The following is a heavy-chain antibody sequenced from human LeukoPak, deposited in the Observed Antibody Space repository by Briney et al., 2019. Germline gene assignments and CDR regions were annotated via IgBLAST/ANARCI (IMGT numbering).Heavy chain of an antibody. CDR1: GYSFTSNY. CDR3: ARDPEDRDGYNPFDY. D-gene: IGHD5-24*01. J-gene: IGHJ4*02. Sequence: GASVKVSCKASGYSFTSNYIHWVRQAPGQGLEWMGMIYPRDGSTSYAQKFQGRVTMTRDTSTSTVYMELSSLRSEDTAVYYCARDPEDRDGYNPFDYWGQGTLVTVSS. CDR2: IYPRDGST. V-gene: IGHV1-46*01.